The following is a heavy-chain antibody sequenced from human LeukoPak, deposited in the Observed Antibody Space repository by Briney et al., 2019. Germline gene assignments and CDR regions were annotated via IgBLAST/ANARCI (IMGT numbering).Heavy chain of an antibody. CDR3: ARSFTPSFDY. CDR2: INHSGST. CDR1: GGSFSGYY. J-gene: IGHJ4*02. V-gene: IGHV4-34*01. Sequence: PSETLSLTCAVYGGSFSGYYWSWIRQPPGKGLEWIWEINHSGSTNYNPSLKSRVTLSVDTSKHQFSLKLSSVPAADTAVYYCARSFTPSFDYWGQGTLVTASS.